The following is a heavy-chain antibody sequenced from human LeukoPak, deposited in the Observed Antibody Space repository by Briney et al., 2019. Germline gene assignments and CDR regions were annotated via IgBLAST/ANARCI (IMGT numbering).Heavy chain of an antibody. J-gene: IGHJ4*02. Sequence: GGSLRLSCAASGFTFSNYAMTWVRQAPGKGLEWVSVIGGSGVNAYYADSVKGRFTISRDNSKNTVYLQMNSLIADDTALYYCAKDSTWIQLWFDYWGQGTLVTVSS. D-gene: IGHD5-18*01. CDR2: IGGSGVNA. CDR3: AKDSTWIQLWFDY. CDR1: GFTFSNYA. V-gene: IGHV3-23*01.